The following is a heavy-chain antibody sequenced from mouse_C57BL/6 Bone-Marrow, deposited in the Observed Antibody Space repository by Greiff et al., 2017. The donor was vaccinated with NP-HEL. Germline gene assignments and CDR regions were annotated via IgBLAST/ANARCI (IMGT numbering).Heavy chain of an antibody. CDR3: TRSGATVVATPFDY. CDR2: IYPGNSDT. V-gene: IGHV1-5*01. Sequence: EVQLQQSGTVLARPGASVKMSCKTSGYTFTSYWMHWVKQRPGQGLEWIGAIYPGNSDTSYNQKFKGKAKLTAVTSASTASMELSSLTNEDSAVYYCTRSGATVVATPFDYWGQGTTLTVSS. D-gene: IGHD1-1*01. CDR1: GYTFTSYW. J-gene: IGHJ2*01.